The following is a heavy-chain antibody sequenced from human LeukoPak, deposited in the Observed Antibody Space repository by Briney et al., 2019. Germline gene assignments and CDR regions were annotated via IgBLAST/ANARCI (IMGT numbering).Heavy chain of an antibody. CDR3: ARGPKGYYPDY. J-gene: IGHJ4*02. Sequence: GGSLRLSCAASGFTFSSYEMNWVRQAPGKGLEWVSYISSSGSTIYYADSVKGRFTISRDNSKNTLYLQMNSLRAEDTAVYYCARGPKGYYPDYWGQGTLVTVSS. CDR1: GFTFSSYE. CDR2: ISSSGSTI. V-gene: IGHV3-48*03.